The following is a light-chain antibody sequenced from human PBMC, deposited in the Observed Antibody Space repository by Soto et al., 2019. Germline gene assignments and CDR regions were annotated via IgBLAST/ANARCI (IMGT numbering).Light chain of an antibody. CDR1: QSVRSN. Sequence: IVMTQSPATLSVSPGERATLSCRASQSVRSNLAWYQQKPGQAPRLLIYGASTRATGIPDRFSGRGSGTAFTLSLSRLQSEDLAVCYCRQYNNWPSFTFGPGTKVHIK. V-gene: IGKV3-15*01. CDR2: GAS. CDR3: RQYNNWPSFT. J-gene: IGKJ3*01.